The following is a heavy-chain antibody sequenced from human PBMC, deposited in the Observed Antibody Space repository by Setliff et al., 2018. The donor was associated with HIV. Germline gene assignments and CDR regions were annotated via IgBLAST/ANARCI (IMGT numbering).Heavy chain of an antibody. D-gene: IGHD6-13*01. J-gene: IGHJ4*02. Sequence: GGSLRLSCAASGSTFSSHAMSWVRQAPGKGLEWVSVISGSGGSTYYPDSVKGRFTISRDNSKNTLYLQMNSLGAEDTAIYYCATQTGFYNSHWYDYWGQGTMVTVSS. V-gene: IGHV3-23*01. CDR1: GSTFSSHA. CDR2: ISGSGGST. CDR3: ATQTGFYNSHWYDY.